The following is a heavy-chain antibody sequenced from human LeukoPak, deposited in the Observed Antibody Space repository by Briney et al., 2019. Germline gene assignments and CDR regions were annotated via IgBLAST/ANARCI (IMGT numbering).Heavy chain of an antibody. V-gene: IGHV4-34*01. J-gene: IGHJ4*02. CDR1: GESFSGYY. CDR3: ARGGRVGDYAPFDY. CDR2: INHSGNT. D-gene: IGHD3-16*01. Sequence: PSETLSLTCAVYGESFSGYYWSWLRQPPGKGLEWIGEINHSGNTNYNPSLKSRVTISLVTSKNQFSLNLNSVTAADTAVYYCARGGRVGDYAPFDYWGQGTLVTVSS.